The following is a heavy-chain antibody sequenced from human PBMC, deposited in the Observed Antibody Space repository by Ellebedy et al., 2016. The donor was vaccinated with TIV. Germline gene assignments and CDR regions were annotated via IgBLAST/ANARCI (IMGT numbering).Heavy chain of an antibody. Sequence: LSLTCAASGFTLSSYAMSWVRQAPGKGLEWVASITPGGASIYYADSVKGRFTVSRDNSRTTLYLQMNSPRADDTAVYYCAKSAGIAVASCMDVWGQGTTGTVSS. D-gene: IGHD6-13*01. CDR3: AKSAGIAVASCMDV. CDR1: GFTLSSYA. CDR2: ITPGGASI. J-gene: IGHJ6*02. V-gene: IGHV3-23*01.